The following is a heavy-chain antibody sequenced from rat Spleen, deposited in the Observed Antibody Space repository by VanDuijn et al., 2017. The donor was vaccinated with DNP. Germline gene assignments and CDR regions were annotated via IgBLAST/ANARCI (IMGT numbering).Heavy chain of an antibody. Sequence: QVQLKESGPGLVQPSQTLSLTCTVSGFSLSSYHVHWIRQSPRKGLEWMGVMWSDGDTSYNSGLKSRLSLSRDTSKSQLFNEMNSLQTEDTATYYCARDIGTTSFDYWGPGVMVAVSS. CDR2: MWSDGDT. CDR3: ARDIGTTSFDY. CDR1: GFSLSSYH. V-gene: IGHV2-32*01. D-gene: IGHD1-5*01. J-gene: IGHJ2*01.